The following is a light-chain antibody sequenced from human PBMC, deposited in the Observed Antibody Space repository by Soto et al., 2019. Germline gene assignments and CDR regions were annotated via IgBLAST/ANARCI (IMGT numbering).Light chain of an antibody. V-gene: IGLV1-36*01. CDR1: SSNIGNNA. CDR3: AAWDDSLNGVV. Sequence: QSVLTQPPSVSDAPGQRVTISCSGSSSNIGNNAVNWYQQLPGKAPKLLIYYDDLLPSGVSDRFSGSKSGTSASLAISGLQSEDEADYYCAAWDDSLNGVVFGGGTQLTVL. J-gene: IGLJ2*01. CDR2: YDD.